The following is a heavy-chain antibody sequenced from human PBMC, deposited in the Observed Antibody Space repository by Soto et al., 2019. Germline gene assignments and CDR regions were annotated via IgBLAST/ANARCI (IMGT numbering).Heavy chain of an antibody. D-gene: IGHD1-26*01. CDR2: ISAYNGDT. V-gene: IGHV1-18*01. J-gene: IGHJ4*02. CDR3: ARDVRIDKFIGQYYFDY. CDR1: GYSFANYG. Sequence: ASVKVSCMASGYSFANYGISLVRQAPGQGLEWMAWISAYNGDTNYAQNLQGRVTLTTDTSTSTAYMEVRSLRSDDTAVYYCARDVRIDKFIGQYYFDYWGQGTLVTVSS.